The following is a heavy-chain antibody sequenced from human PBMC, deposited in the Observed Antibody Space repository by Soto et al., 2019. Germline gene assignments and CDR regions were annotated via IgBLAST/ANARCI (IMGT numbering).Heavy chain of an antibody. D-gene: IGHD3-22*01. CDR1: GSSITSTSYH. Sequence: PSETLSLTCIVSGSSITSTSYHWAWIRQPPGKGLEWIGNIYYSGSTYYNPSLKSRVTISVDTSKNQFSLKLSSVTAADTAVYYCMLGSGWKDFDYWGQGTLVTVS. CDR2: IYYSGST. J-gene: IGHJ4*02. CDR3: MLGSGWKDFDY. V-gene: IGHV4-39*01.